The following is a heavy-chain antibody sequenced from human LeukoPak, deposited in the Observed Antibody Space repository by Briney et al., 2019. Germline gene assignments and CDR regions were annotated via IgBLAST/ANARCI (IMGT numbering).Heavy chain of an antibody. V-gene: IGHV3-7*01. CDR1: GFTFSSYS. CDR2: IKQDGSEK. Sequence: GGSLRLSCAASGFTFSSYSMNWVRQAPGKGLEWVANIKQDGSEKYYVDSVKGRFTISRDNAKNSLYLQMNSLRAEDTAVYYCARETDYYYGMDVWGQGTTVTVSS. J-gene: IGHJ6*02. CDR3: ARETDYYYGMDV. D-gene: IGHD1-14*01.